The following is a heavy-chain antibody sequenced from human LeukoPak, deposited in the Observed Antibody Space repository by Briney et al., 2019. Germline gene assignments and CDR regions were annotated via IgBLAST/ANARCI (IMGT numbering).Heavy chain of an antibody. Sequence: GASVKVSCKASGYSFTGYHMHWVRQAPGQGLEWMGWINPNGGDTNYAQKFQGWVTITRDTSISTVYMEVGRVTPDDTAVYYCARSADYYDYVWGSYRPQVNFDYWGQGTLVTVSS. D-gene: IGHD3-16*02. CDR1: GYSFTGYH. V-gene: IGHV1-2*04. CDR3: ARSADYYDYVWGSYRPQVNFDY. CDR2: INPNGGDT. J-gene: IGHJ4*02.